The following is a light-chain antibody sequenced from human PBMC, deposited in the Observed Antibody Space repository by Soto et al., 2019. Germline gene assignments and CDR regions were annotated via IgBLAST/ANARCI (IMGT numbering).Light chain of an antibody. V-gene: IGKV3-20*01. Sequence: EIVLTHSPGTLALSPCERATLSCRASQSVSSSYLAWYQQKPGQAPRLLVYGASGRATGIPDRFSGSGSGTDFTLTISRLEPEDFAVYYCQQYGSSRWTFGQGTKVDIK. J-gene: IGKJ1*01. CDR2: GAS. CDR3: QQYGSSRWT. CDR1: QSVSSSY.